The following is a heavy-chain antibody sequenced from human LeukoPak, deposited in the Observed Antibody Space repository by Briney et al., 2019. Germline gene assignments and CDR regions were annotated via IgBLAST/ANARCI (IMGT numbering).Heavy chain of an antibody. Sequence: PGGSLRLSCAASGFTFRDSYMSWIRQAPGKGLEWVSYISSSTSNTNYADSVKGRFTISRDDAKNSLYLQMNSLRAEDTAVYYCATDLGSSRPNFWGQGILVTVSS. CDR3: ATDLGSSRPNF. D-gene: IGHD6-13*01. CDR2: ISSSTSNT. J-gene: IGHJ4*02. V-gene: IGHV3-11*06. CDR1: GFTFRDSY.